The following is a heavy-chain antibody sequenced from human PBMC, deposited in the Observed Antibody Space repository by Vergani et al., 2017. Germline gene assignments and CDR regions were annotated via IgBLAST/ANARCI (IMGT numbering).Heavy chain of an antibody. Sequence: QVQLVESGGGVVQRGGYLRLPCATSGFTFSNYDMQWIRQGPVKGLEFVAFIQFDGSNHYYANSVKGRFTLSRDFSKNTLFLQMNSLRTDDTATYYCAKHFRSVGIDYWGQGTEFIFSS. CDR1: GFTFSNYD. D-gene: IGHD3-3*01. V-gene: IGHV3-30*02. J-gene: IGHJ4*02. CDR2: IQFDGSNH. CDR3: AKHFRSVGIDY.